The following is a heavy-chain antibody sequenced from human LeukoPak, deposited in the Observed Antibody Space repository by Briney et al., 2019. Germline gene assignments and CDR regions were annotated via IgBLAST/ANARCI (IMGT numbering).Heavy chain of an antibody. D-gene: IGHD1-7*01. V-gene: IGHV1-18*01. J-gene: IGHJ4*02. CDR2: ISTGNGNT. CDR1: GDTFIRYG. Sequence: ASVKVSCKASGDTFIRYGISWVRQAPGQGLEWMGWISTGNGNTNYRQKFQGRVTMTTDTSTGTAYMELRSLRSDDTAMYYCARANNWNYALGYWGQGTLVTVSS. CDR3: ARANNWNYALGY.